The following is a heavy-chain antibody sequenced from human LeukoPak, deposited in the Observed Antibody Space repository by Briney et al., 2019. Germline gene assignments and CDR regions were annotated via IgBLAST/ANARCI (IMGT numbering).Heavy chain of an antibody. V-gene: IGHV4-39*01. CDR1: GRPISRSSYY. D-gene: IGHD2-8*02. J-gene: IGHJ4*01. CDR2: IYYSGST. CDR3: AKGVVYVVEATRSCYYCMGV. Sequence: SETLSLTCTVSGRPISRSSYYWGWIRDPPGKGREWIVSIYYSGSTFYHPSLKRRVTISLNTSNNQFSLKLSSVTAADLTYYYSAKGVVYVVEATRSCYYCMGVWGQGTLVTVSS.